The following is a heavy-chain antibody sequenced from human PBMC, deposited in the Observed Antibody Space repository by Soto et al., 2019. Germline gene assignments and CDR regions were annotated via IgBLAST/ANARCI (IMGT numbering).Heavy chain of an antibody. CDR1: GFTFGNAW. D-gene: IGHD3-10*01. CDR2: IKSKTDGETT. V-gene: IGHV3-15*07. CDR3: RWFHY. Sequence: LRLSCAASGFTFGNAWMNWVRQAPGKGLEWVGRIKSKTDGETTDYAAPVKGRFTISRDDSKNTLYLQMNNLKTEDTAVYYCRWFHYWGQGTLVTVSS. J-gene: IGHJ4*02.